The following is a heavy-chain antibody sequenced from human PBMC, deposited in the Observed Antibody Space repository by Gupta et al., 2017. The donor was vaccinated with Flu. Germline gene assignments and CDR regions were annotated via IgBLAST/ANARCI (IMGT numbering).Heavy chain of an antibody. Sequence: EVQLVESGGGLVKPGGSLRLSCAASGFTFSNAWMSWVRQAPGKGLEWVGRIKSKTDGGTTDYAAPVKGRFTISRDDSKNTLYLQMNSLKTEDTAVYYCTTDGGNQDRYYYYYGMDVWGQGTTVTVSS. V-gene: IGHV3-15*01. CDR3: TTDGGNQDRYYYYYGMDV. D-gene: IGHD4-23*01. CDR1: GFTFSNAW. J-gene: IGHJ6*02. CDR2: IKSKTDGGTT.